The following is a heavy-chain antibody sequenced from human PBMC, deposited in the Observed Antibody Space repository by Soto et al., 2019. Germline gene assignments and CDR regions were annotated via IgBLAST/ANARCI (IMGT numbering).Heavy chain of an antibody. CDR2: IYYRGIT. V-gene: IGHV4-31*02. J-gene: IGHJ4*02. Sequence: WTWIRQHPGKGLEWIGYIYYRGITYYNPSLKSRVTISVDTSKNQFSLKLSSVTAADTAVYYCAREPLDWGQGTLVTVSS. CDR3: AREPLD.